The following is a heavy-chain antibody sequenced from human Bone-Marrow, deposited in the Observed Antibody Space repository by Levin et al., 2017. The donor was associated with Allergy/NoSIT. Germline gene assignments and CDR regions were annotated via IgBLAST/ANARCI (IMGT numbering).Heavy chain of an antibody. CDR1: DYTFSNYG. CDR2: ISPFSGDT. J-gene: IGHJ5*01. Sequence: PGASVKVSCKASDYTFSNYGINWLRLAPGQGLEWMGWISPFSGDTKYAQKFQGRVTMTTDTSTSTAYMDLRSLRSDDTAVYYCAGDAKAYCSSSGCYRGAWFDSWGQGTLVTVSS. V-gene: IGHV1-18*01. CDR3: AGDAKAYCSSSGCYRGAWFDS. D-gene: IGHD2-2*02.